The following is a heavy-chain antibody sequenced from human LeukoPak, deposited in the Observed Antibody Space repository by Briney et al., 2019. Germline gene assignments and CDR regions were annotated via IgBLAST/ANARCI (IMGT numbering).Heavy chain of an antibody. J-gene: IGHJ4*02. CDR3: AKDQLNVDIVATIPYYFDY. Sequence: GGSLRLSCAASGFTVSSNYMSWVRQAPGKGLEWVSAISGSGGSTYYADSVKGRFTISRDNSKNTLYLQMNSLRAEDTAVYYCAKDQLNVDIVATIPYYFDYWGQGTLVTVSS. CDR2: ISGSGGST. D-gene: IGHD5-12*01. CDR1: GFTVSSNY. V-gene: IGHV3-23*01.